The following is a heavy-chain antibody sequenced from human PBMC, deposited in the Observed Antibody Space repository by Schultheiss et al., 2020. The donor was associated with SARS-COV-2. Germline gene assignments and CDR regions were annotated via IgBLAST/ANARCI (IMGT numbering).Heavy chain of an antibody. CDR2: INPNSGGT. J-gene: IGHJ6*02. Sequence: ASVKVSCKASGGTFSSYAISWVRQAPGQGLEWMGGINPNSGGTNYAQKFQGRVTMTRDTSISTAYMELSRLRSDDTAVYYCASHSPRYSYGKYYYYYYGMDVWGQGTTVTVSS. CDR1: GGTFSSYA. CDR3: ASHSPRYSYGKYYYYYYGMDV. V-gene: IGHV1-2*02. D-gene: IGHD5-18*01.